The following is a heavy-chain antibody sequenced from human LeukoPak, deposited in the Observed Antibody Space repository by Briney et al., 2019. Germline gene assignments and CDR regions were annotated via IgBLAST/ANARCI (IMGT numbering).Heavy chain of an antibody. CDR1: GGTFSSYA. J-gene: IGHJ6*03. CDR3: ARGTYYDFWSGFGGGYYYYYMDV. CDR2: IIPILGIA. V-gene: IGHV1-69*04. D-gene: IGHD3-3*01. Sequence: SVKVSCKASGGTFSSYAISWVRQAPGQGLEWMERIIPILGIANYAQKLQGRVTMTTDTSTSTAYMELRSLRSDDTAVYYCARGTYYDFWSGFGGGYYYYYMDVWGKGTTVTVSS.